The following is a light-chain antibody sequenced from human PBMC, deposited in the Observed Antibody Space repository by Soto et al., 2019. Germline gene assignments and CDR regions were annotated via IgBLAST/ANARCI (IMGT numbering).Light chain of an antibody. V-gene: IGKV3-11*01. CDR3: QQRSTWPS. CDR2: DTS. CDR1: QSIGTA. J-gene: IGKJ4*01. Sequence: EIVLTQSQATLSLSPGERATLSCRASQSIGTALVWYQQMPGQAPRLIIYDTSNRATGIPARFSGSGSGTDFTLTISSLEPEDFAVYYCQQRSTWPSFGGGTKVEIK.